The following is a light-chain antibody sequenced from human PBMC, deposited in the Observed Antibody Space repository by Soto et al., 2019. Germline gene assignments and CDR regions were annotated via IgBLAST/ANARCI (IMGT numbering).Light chain of an antibody. CDR3: SSYTSSSTYVV. CDR1: SSDVGGYNY. V-gene: IGLV2-14*03. J-gene: IGLJ2*01. CDR2: DVI. Sequence: QSALTQPASVSGSPGQSITISCTGTSSDVGGYNYVSWYQQHPGKAPKLMIYDVINRPSGVSNRFSVSKSGNSASLTISGLKTEDESDDYCSSYTSSSTYVVFGGGTKVTVL.